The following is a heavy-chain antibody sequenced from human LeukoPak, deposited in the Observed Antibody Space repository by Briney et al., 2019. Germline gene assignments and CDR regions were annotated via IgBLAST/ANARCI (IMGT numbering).Heavy chain of an antibody. CDR2: INPNSGGT. J-gene: IGHJ4*02. D-gene: IGHD3-3*01. V-gene: IGHV1-2*06. CDR3: ARERTIFGVVHFDY. CDR1: GYTFTSYA. Sequence: ASVKVSCKASGYTFTSYAMNWVRQAPGQGLEWMGRINPNSGGTNYAQKFQGRVTMTRDTSISTAYMELSRLRSDDTAVYYCARERTIFGVVHFDYWGQGTLVTVSS.